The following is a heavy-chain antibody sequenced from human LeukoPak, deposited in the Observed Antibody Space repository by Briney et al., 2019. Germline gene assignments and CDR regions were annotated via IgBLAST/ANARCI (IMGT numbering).Heavy chain of an antibody. Sequence: ASVKVSCKASGYTFTSYGISWVRQAPGQGLEWMGWISAYNGNTNYAQKLQGRVTMTTDTSTSTAYMELRSLRSDDTAVYYCARVASWFGEYYYYGMDVWGQGTTVTVSS. CDR3: ARVASWFGEYYYYGMDV. CDR2: ISAYNGNT. D-gene: IGHD3-10*01. V-gene: IGHV1-18*01. J-gene: IGHJ6*02. CDR1: GYTFTSYG.